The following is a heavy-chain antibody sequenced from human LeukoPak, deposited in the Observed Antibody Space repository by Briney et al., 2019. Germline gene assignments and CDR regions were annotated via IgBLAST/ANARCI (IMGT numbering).Heavy chain of an antibody. CDR1: GDSISSGNYH. CDR3: TRVRQGSQSDF. CDR2: VHHSGRA. V-gene: IGHV4-39*07. J-gene: IGHJ4*02. Sequence: SETLFLTCTVSGDSISSGNYHWAWFRQPPGKGLECLGSVHHSGRAYYNSSLESRVSISIDMPRNQFSLQLGLVTAADTAVYYCTRVRQGSQSDFWGQGALVTVSS.